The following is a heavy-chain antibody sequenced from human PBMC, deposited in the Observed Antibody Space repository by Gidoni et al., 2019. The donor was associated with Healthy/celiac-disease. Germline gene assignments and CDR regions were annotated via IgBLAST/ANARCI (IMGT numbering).Heavy chain of an antibody. V-gene: IGHV3-30*18. CDR1: GFTFSSYG. J-gene: IGHJ4*02. CDR3: AKDHYDSSGYYYDY. D-gene: IGHD3-22*01. CDR2: ISYDGSNK. Sequence: QVQLVESGGGVVQPGRSLRLCCAASGFTFSSYGMHWVRQAPCKGLEWVAVISYDGSNKYYADSVKGRFTISRDNSKNTLYLQINSLRAEDTAVYYCAKDHYDSSGYYYDYWGQGTLVTVSS.